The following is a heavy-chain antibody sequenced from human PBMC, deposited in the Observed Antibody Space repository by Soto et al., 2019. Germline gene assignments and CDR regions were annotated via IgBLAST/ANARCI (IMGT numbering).Heavy chain of an antibody. J-gene: IGHJ6*02. V-gene: IGHV1-2*04. D-gene: IGHD2-8*01. Sequence: ASVKVSCKASGYSFTDYHIHWVRQAPGQGLEWLGRINPKSGGTSSAQKFQGWVTMTTDTSISTASMELTRLTSDDTAIYYCARGDSTDCSNGVCSFFYNHDMDVWGQGTTVTVSS. CDR3: ARGDSTDCSNGVCSFFYNHDMDV. CDR1: GYSFTDYH. CDR2: INPKSGGT.